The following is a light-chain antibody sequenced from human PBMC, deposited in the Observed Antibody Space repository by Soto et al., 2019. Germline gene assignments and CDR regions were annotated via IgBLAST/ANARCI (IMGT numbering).Light chain of an antibody. J-gene: IGKJ5*01. CDR3: QQYHEWPMP. V-gene: IGKV3-15*01. CDR2: DSS. CDR1: QSISSH. Sequence: EIVMTQSPATLSVSPGGRVTLSCRASQSISSHLGWYQQRPGRTPSLLIYDSSSRVTDIPARSSGSGSGTEFTLTISTLQSEDFAVYYYQQYHEWPMPVGQGTRLEI.